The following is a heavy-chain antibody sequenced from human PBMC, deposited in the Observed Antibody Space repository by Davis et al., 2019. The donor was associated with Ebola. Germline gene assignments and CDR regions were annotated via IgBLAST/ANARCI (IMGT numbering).Heavy chain of an antibody. CDR2: IGTAGDT. J-gene: IGHJ5*02. D-gene: IGHD2-2*01. CDR1: GFTLSRYD. V-gene: IGHV3-13*01. Sequence: PGGSLRLSCAASGFTLSRYDMHWVRQATGNGLEWVSSIGTAGDTYYPGSVKGRLTISRENAKNSLYLQMNSLRAEDTAVYYCARGAQLLLFDPWGQGTLVTVSS. CDR3: ARGAQLLLFDP.